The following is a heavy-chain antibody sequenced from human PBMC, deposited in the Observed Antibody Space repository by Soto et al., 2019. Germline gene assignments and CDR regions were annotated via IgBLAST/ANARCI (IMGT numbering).Heavy chain of an antibody. CDR1: GYTFTSYD. D-gene: IGHD3-10*01. Sequence: ASVKVSCKASGYTFTSYDINWVRQATGQGLEWMGWMNPNSGNTGYAQKFQGRVTMTRNTSISTAYMELSSLRSEDTAVYYCAFFGGRHYYYGMDVWGQGTTVTVSS. CDR3: AFFGGRHYYYGMDV. CDR2: MNPNSGNT. V-gene: IGHV1-8*01. J-gene: IGHJ6*02.